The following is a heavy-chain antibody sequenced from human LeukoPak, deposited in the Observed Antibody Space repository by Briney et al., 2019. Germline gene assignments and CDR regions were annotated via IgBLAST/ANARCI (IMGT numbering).Heavy chain of an antibody. J-gene: IGHJ5*02. Sequence: SVKVSCKASGGTFSSYAISWVRQAPGQGLEWMGGIIPIFGTANYAQKFQGRVTITADKSTSTAYMELSSLRSEDTAVYYCARAHPRYCSSTSCYGGSWFDPWGQGTLVTVSS. CDR2: IIPIFGTA. CDR1: GGTFSSYA. V-gene: IGHV1-69*06. D-gene: IGHD2-2*01. CDR3: ARAHPRYCSSTSCYGGSWFDP.